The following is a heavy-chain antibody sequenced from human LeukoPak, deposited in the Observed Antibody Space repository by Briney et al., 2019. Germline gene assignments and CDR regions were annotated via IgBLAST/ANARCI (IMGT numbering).Heavy chain of an antibody. CDR2: IYYSGST. Sequence: SETLSLTCTVSGGSISSYYWSWIRQAPGKGLEWIGYIYYSGSTNYNPSLKSRVTISVDTSKNQFSLNLSSVTAADTAVYYCARGSGYGDYRLDYWGQGTLVTVSS. CDR1: GGSISSYY. D-gene: IGHD4-17*01. V-gene: IGHV4-59*01. CDR3: ARGSGYGDYRLDY. J-gene: IGHJ4*02.